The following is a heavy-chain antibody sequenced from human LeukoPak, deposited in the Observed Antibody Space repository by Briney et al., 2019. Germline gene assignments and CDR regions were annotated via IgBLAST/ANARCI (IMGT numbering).Heavy chain of an antibody. CDR1: GFTFSSYA. CDR2: ISYDGSNK. CDR3: ARDRLRGYSLDY. J-gene: IGHJ4*02. D-gene: IGHD5-18*01. V-gene: IGHV3-30-3*01. Sequence: PGGSLRLSCAASGFTFSSYAMHWVRQAPGKGLEWVAVISYDGSNKYYAGSVKGRFTISRDNSKNTLYLQMNSLRAEDTAVYYCARDRLRGYSLDYWGQGTLVTVSS.